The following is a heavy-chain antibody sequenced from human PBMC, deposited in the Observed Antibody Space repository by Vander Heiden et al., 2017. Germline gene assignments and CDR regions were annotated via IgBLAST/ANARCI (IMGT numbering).Heavy chain of an antibody. Sequence: SLKIRVTISVDTSKNQFSLKLSSVTAADTAVYYCASGGRYCSGGSCFSLDYWGQGTLVTVSS. D-gene: IGHD2-15*01. CDR3: ASGGRYCSGGSCFSLDY. V-gene: IGHV4-34*01. J-gene: IGHJ4*02.